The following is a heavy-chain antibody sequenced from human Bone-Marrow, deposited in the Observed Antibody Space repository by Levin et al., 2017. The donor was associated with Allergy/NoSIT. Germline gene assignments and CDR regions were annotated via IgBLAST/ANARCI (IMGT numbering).Heavy chain of an antibody. V-gene: IGHV5-51*01. Sequence: AASVKVSCKGSGYTFGDYWIAWVRQKPGKGLEWMGIIYPGDSDTRYSPSFKGQVTISADKSTSTAYLQWRSLKASDTATYYCARSIFGVVGFDWFDPWGQGTLLIVSS. CDR1: GYTFGDYW. CDR3: ARSIFGVVGFDWFDP. D-gene: IGHD3-3*02. CDR2: IYPGDSDT. J-gene: IGHJ5*02.